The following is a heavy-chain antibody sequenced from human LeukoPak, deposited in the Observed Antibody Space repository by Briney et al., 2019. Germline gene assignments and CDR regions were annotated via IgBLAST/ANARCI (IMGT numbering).Heavy chain of an antibody. CDR2: IYHSGST. CDR3: ARNRTSSYFDY. V-gene: IGHV4-38-2*01. J-gene: IGHJ4*02. CDR1: GDSFSSGYY. D-gene: IGHD2-2*01. Sequence: SETLSLTCAVSGDSFSSGYYWGWIRQPPGQGLEWIGSIYHSGSTHYNPSLRSRVTMSVDTAKNQFSLKLSSVTAADTAVYYCARNRTSSYFDYWGQGTLVTVSS.